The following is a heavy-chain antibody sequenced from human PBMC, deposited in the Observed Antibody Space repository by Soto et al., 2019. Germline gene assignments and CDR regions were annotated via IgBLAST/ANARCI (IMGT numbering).Heavy chain of an antibody. CDR2: INPSGGST. CDR3: ARDPFYDFWSGYYGWFDP. D-gene: IGHD3-3*01. J-gene: IGHJ5*02. CDR1: GYTFTSYY. Sequence: ASVKVSCKASGYTFTSYYMHWGRQAPGQGLEWMGIINPSGGSTSYAQKFQGRVTMTRDTSTSTVYMELSSLRSEDTAVYYCARDPFYDFWSGYYGWFDPWGQGTLVTVSS. V-gene: IGHV1-46*01.